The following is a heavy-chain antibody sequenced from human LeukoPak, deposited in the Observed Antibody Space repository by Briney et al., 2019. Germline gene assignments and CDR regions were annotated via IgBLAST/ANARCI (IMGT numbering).Heavy chain of an antibody. CDR1: GFTFSSYW. J-gene: IGHJ4*02. D-gene: IGHD2-2*02. CDR2: IKQDGSER. CDR3: ATDSGYCSRTSCYRGDYFDF. V-gene: IGHV3-7*01. Sequence: GGSLRLSCAASGFTFSSYWMNWVRQAPGKGLEWVANIKQDGSERYYVDSVKGRFTISRDNAKNSLYLQMNSLRAEDTAVYYCATDSGYCSRTSCYRGDYFDFWGQGILVTVSS.